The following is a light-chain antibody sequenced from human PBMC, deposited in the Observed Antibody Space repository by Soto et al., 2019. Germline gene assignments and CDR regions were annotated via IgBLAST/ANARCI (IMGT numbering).Light chain of an antibody. J-gene: IGKJ2*01. CDR3: QQSFSSPFT. CDR2: RAS. CDR1: QSISEY. Sequence: DIQMTQSPSFPSASAGDRVTITCRASQSISEYLNWYQQKPGKAPNLLISRASTLQTGVPSRFSGSGSGTDFTLAISSLQPEDFATYYCQQSFSSPFTFGQGTKLEIK. V-gene: IGKV1-39*01.